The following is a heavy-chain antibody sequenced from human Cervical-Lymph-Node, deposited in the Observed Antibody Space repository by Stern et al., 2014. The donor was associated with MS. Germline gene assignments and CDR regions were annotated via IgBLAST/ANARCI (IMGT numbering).Heavy chain of an antibody. Sequence: QLQLQESGPGLVKPSQTLSLTCTVSGGSISSDNYYWTWLRQPPGKGLEWIGHIYYSGTTYYNPSLKSLAPLTVDTSQNPFSLWLSSETAADTAVYCCAREHFSTSLDVWGHGTTVTVS. CDR3: AREHFSTSLDV. CDR2: IYYSGTT. D-gene: IGHD2-2*01. V-gene: IGHV4-31*01. CDR1: GGSISSDNYY. J-gene: IGHJ6*02.